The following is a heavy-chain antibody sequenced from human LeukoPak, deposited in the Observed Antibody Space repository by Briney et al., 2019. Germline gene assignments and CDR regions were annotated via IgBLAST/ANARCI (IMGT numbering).Heavy chain of an antibody. CDR2: INPSGGST. D-gene: IGHD6-19*01. V-gene: IGHV1-46*01. Sequence: ASVKVSCKASGYTFTSCYMHWVRQAPGQGLEWMGIINPSGGSTSYAQKFQGRVTMTRDMSTSTVYMELSSLRSEDTAVYYCARQGSSSGCHPWGQGTLVTVSS. J-gene: IGHJ5*02. CDR3: ARQGSSSGCHP. CDR1: GYTFTSCY.